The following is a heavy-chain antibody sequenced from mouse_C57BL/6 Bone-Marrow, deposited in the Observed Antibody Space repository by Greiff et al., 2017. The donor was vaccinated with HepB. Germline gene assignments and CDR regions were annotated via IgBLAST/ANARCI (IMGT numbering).Heavy chain of an antibody. CDR1: GYTFTSYW. D-gene: IGHD2-1*01. V-gene: IGHV1-64*01. CDR2: IHPNSGST. Sequence: QVQLKQPGAELVKPGASVKLSCKASGYTFTSYWMHWVKQRPGQGLEWIGMIHPNSGSTNYNEKFKSKATLTVDKSSSTAYMQLSSLTSEDSAVYYCARSPLLSYAMDYWGQGTSVTVSS. J-gene: IGHJ4*01. CDR3: ARSPLLSYAMDY.